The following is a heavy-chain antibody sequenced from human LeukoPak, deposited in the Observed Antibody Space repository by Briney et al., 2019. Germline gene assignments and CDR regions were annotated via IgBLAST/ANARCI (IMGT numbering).Heavy chain of an antibody. Sequence: SETLSLTCTVSGGSISSYYWSWIRQPPGKGLEWIGYICYSGSTNYNPSLKSRVTISVDTSKNQFSLKLSSVTAADTAVYYCARGGGKWFDPWGQGTLVTVSS. CDR1: GGSISSYY. D-gene: IGHD3-16*01. V-gene: IGHV4-59*01. CDR3: ARGGGKWFDP. CDR2: ICYSGST. J-gene: IGHJ5*02.